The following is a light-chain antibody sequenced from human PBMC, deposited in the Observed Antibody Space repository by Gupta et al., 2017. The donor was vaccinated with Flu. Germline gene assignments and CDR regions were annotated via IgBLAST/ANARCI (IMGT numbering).Light chain of an antibody. J-gene: IGKJ2*01. V-gene: IGKV3-11*01. CDR3: QKRSNWPPYT. Sequence: EIVLTQSPATLSLSPGERATLFCRASQSVSTYLAWYQHKPGQAPRLLIYDASNRDTGIPARFSGSGSGTDFTLTISSREQEEFAVYYCQKRSNWPPYTFGQGTMLEIK. CDR2: DAS. CDR1: QSVSTY.